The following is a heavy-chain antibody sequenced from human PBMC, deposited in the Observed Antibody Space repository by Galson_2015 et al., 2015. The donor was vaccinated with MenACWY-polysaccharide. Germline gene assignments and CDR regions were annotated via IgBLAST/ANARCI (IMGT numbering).Heavy chain of an antibody. CDR3: PKINLPVPPIDY. J-gene: IGHJ4*02. Sequence: SLRLSCAASGFVFNNYAMSWVRQAPGKGLDWVSSISYNGGATFYGDSVKGRFTISRDNSKNTLYLQMNSLRAEDTAVYYCPKINLPVPPIDYWGQGTLVIVSS. CDR1: GFVFNNYA. D-gene: IGHD2-2*01. CDR2: ISYNGGAT. V-gene: IGHV3-23*01.